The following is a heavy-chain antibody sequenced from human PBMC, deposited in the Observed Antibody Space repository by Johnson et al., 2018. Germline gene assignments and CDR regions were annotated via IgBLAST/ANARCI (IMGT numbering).Heavy chain of an antibody. Sequence: QVQLVQSGGGVVQPGRSLRLSCAASGFTFSTYAMHWVRLAPGKGLQWVAVILYDGSNKYYADSVKGRFSISRDTSKNTLFLQMNSLRAEDTALYYCARGIKAYYYYGMDVWGQGTTVTVSS. J-gene: IGHJ6*02. V-gene: IGHV3-30*03. CDR1: GFTFSTYA. CDR3: ARGIKAYYYYGMDV. CDR2: ILYDGSNK. D-gene: IGHD3-16*01.